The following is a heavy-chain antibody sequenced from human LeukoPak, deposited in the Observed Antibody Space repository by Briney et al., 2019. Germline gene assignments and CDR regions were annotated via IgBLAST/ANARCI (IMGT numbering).Heavy chain of an antibody. J-gene: IGHJ6*02. CDR3: ARDPCIAVAGTCYYYYGMDV. D-gene: IGHD6-19*01. V-gene: IGHV1-18*01. Sequence: ASVKVSCKASGYTFTSYGISWVRQAPGQGLEWMGWISAYNCNTNYAQNLQGRVTITTDTSTSTAYLELRSLRSDDKAVYYCARDPCIAVAGTCYYYYGMDVWGQGTTVTVSS. CDR2: ISAYNCNT. CDR1: GYTFTSYG.